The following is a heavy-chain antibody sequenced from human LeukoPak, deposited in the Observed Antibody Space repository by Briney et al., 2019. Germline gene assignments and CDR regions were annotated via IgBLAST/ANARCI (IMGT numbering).Heavy chain of an antibody. CDR3: ARDFSYHVSGSYSHFDC. CDR2: LFHSGNT. D-gene: IGHD3-10*01. J-gene: IGHJ4*02. CDR1: GGSISSYY. V-gene: IGHV4-38-2*02. Sequence: SETLSLTCTVSGGSISSYYWGWIRQPPGKGLEWIASLFHSGNTYYNPSLKSRVTISVDTSKNQFSLKLSSLTAADTAVYYCARDFSYHVSGSYSHFDCWGQGTLVTVSS.